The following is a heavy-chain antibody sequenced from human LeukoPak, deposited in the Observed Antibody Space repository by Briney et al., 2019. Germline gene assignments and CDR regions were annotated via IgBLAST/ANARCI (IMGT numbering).Heavy chain of an antibody. CDR3: AKSGYSYGYYYYYYMDV. CDR1: GYTFTGYY. CDR2: INPNSGGT. V-gene: IGHV1-2*02. D-gene: IGHD5-18*01. Sequence: ASVKVSCKASGYTFTGYYMHWVRQAPGQGLEWMGWINPNSGGTNYAQKFQGRVTIARNTSISTAYMELSSLGSEDTAVYYCAKSGYSYGYYYYYYMDVWGKGTTVTVSS. J-gene: IGHJ6*03.